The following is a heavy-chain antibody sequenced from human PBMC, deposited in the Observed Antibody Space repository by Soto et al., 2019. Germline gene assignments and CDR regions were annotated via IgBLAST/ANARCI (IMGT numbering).Heavy chain of an antibody. D-gene: IGHD4-4*01. J-gene: IGHJ6*02. CDR1: GGTFSSYA. CDR3: ARVVMTTVPASYYYGMDV. CDR2: IIPFIGTA. Sequence: QVQLVQSGAEVKKPGSSVTVSCKASGGTFSSYAISWVRQAPGQGLEWMGRIIPFIGTANYAQKFQGRVTSTADESTSTAYMELTSLRSEDTAVDYGARVVMTTVPASYYYGMDVWGQGTTVTVSS. V-gene: IGHV1-69*18.